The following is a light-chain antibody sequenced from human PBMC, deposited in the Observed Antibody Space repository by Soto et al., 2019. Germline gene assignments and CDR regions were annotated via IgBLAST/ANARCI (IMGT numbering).Light chain of an antibody. J-gene: IGLJ3*02. Sequence: QSVLSQPPSASGSPGQSVTISCTGTSSDVGGYNYVSWYQQHPGKAPKVIIYEVSNRPSGVSNRFSGSKSGNTASLTISGLQTEDEADYYCSSYTSGTTRVFGGGTKLTVL. V-gene: IGLV2-14*01. CDR3: SSYTSGTTRV. CDR1: SSDVGGYNY. CDR2: EVS.